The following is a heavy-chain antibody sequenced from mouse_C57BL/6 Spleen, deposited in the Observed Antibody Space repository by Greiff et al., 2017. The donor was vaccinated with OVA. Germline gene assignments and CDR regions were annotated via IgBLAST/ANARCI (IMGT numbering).Heavy chain of an antibody. Sequence: QVQLQQSGAELVRPGASVKLSCKASGYTFTDYYINWVKQRPGQGLEWIARIYPGSGNTYYNEKFKGKATLTAEKSSSTAYMQLSSLTSGDSAVYFCARNDDGYYRDYFDYWGQGTTLTVSS. D-gene: IGHD2-3*01. CDR2: IYPGSGNT. J-gene: IGHJ2*01. V-gene: IGHV1-76*01. CDR3: ARNDDGYYRDYFDY. CDR1: GYTFTDYY.